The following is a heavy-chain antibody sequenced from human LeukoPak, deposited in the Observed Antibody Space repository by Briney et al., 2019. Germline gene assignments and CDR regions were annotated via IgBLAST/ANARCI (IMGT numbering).Heavy chain of an antibody. J-gene: IGHJ4*02. V-gene: IGHV3-23*05. CDR2: ITSGGSST. CDR1: VFTFSSYA. D-gene: IGHD1-1*01. CDR3: SKLLRTGPVY. Sequence: GGSLRLSCAASVFTFSSYAMCWVRQAPGKGLEWVSTITSGGSSTYYADSVKGRFTIYRDNSKTTKNLRMNSLRADDTAVYYCSKLLRTGPVYCGQGTLVTVSS.